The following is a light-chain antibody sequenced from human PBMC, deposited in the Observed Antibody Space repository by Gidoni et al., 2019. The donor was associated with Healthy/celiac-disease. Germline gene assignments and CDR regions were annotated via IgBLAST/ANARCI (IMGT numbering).Light chain of an antibody. CDR2: GNS. V-gene: IGLV1-40*01. J-gene: IGLJ3*02. CDR3: QSYDSSLSGSWV. CDR1: SSNIGAGYD. Sequence: QSVLTQPPSVSGAPGQRVTISCTGSSSNIGAGYDVHWYQQLPGTATKLLIYGNSNRPSGVPDRFSGSKSGTSASLAITGLQAEDEADYYCQSYDSSLSGSWVFGGGTKLTVL.